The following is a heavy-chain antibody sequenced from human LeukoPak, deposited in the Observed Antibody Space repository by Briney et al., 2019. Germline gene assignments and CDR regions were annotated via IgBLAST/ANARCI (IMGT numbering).Heavy chain of an antibody. CDR3: AKERTSPHATPFDY. Sequence: GGSLRLSCAASGFTFSSYWMSWVRQAPGKGLEWVSAISGSGDSSYYAGSVKGRFTISRDNSKNTLYLQMNSLRVEDTALYYCAKERTSPHATPFDYWGQGTLVTVSS. J-gene: IGHJ4*02. CDR1: GFTFSSYW. V-gene: IGHV3-23*01. D-gene: IGHD2-15*01. CDR2: ISGSGDSS.